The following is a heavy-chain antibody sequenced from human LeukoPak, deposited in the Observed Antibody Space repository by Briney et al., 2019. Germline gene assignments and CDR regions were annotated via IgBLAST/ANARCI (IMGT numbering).Heavy chain of an antibody. D-gene: IGHD1-26*01. CDR3: AGSGSRDYYYYMDV. V-gene: IGHV1-69*13. J-gene: IGHJ6*03. Sequence: SVKVSCKASGGTFSSYAISWVRQAPGQGLERMGGIIPIFGTANYAQKFQGRVTITADESTSTAYMELSSLRSEDTAVYYCAGSGSRDYYYYMDVWGKGTTVTVSS. CDR2: IIPIFGTA. CDR1: GGTFSSYA.